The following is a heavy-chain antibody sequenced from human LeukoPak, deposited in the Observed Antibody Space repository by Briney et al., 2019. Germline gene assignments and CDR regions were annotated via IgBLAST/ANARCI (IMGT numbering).Heavy chain of an antibody. Sequence: ASVKVSCKASGYTFTSYAMHWVRQAPGQRLEWMGWINAGNGNAKYSQKFQGRVTITRDTSASTAYMELRSLRSDDTAVYYCARSNWADAFDIWGQGTMVTVSS. J-gene: IGHJ3*02. CDR1: GYTFTSYA. V-gene: IGHV1-3*01. D-gene: IGHD7-27*01. CDR3: ARSNWADAFDI. CDR2: INAGNGNA.